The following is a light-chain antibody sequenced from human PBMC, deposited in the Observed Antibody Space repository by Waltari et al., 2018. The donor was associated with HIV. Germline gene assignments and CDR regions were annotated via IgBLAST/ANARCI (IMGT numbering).Light chain of an antibody. CDR3: QQSYSSPRT. Sequence: DIQMTQSPSSLSASVGDRVTITCRPSQGIRSYLNWYQEKPGKAPKLLIFAASTLQSGVPSRFSGSGSGTDFTLTISSLQTENFATYYWQQSYSSPRTFGQGTKVEIK. J-gene: IGKJ1*01. CDR2: AAS. CDR1: QGIRSY. V-gene: IGKV1-39*01.